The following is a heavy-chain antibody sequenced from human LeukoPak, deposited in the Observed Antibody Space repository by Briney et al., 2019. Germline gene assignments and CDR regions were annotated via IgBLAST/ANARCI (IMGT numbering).Heavy chain of an antibody. Sequence: GGSLRLSCAASGFTFSSYSMIWVRQAPGKGLERVSSISSSGTTIYYADSVKGRFTISRDNAKNSLYLQMNSLTVEDTAVYYCAGDWGPGYFYYWGQGTLVTVSS. CDR1: GFTFSSYS. J-gene: IGHJ4*02. CDR2: ISSSGTTI. V-gene: IGHV3-21*01. D-gene: IGHD7-27*01. CDR3: AGDWGPGYFYY.